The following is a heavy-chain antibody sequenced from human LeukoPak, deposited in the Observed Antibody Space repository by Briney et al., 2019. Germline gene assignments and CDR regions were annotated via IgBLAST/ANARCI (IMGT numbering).Heavy chain of an antibody. D-gene: IGHD3-22*01. J-gene: IGHJ4*02. Sequence: GRSLRLSCVASGFTFGSYGLHWVRQAPGRGLEWVAVISYDGGNKYYVDSVKGRFTISRDNSKNTLYLQMSSLRAEDTAVYYCARDRVRYPYYYDSSDYPPDSWGQGTLVTVSS. CDR3: ARDRVRYPYYYDSSDYPPDS. CDR1: GFTFGSYG. V-gene: IGHV3-30*03. CDR2: ISYDGGNK.